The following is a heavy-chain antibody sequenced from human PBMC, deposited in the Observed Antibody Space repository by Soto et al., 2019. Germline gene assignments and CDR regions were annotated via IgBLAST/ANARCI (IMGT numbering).Heavy chain of an antibody. J-gene: IGHJ6*02. CDR2: ISYDGSNK. V-gene: IGHV3-30*18. CDR3: AKGDQVLWFGGSYYYYGMDV. Sequence: QVQLVESGGGVVQPGRSLRLSCAASGFSFSSYGMHWVRQAPGKGLEWVAVISYDGSNKYYADSVKGRFTISRDNSKNTLYLQMNSLRAEDTAVYYCAKGDQVLWFGGSYYYYGMDVWGQGTTVTVSS. D-gene: IGHD3-10*01. CDR1: GFSFSSYG.